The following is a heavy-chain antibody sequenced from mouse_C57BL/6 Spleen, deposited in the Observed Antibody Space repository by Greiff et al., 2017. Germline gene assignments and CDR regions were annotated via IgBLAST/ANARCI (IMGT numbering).Heavy chain of an antibody. D-gene: IGHD2-1*01. CDR2: IYPGDGDT. V-gene: IGHV1-80*01. CDR3: ASGVIYSPSYYAMDY. CDR1: GYAFSSYW. J-gene: IGHJ4*01. Sequence: QVQLQQSGAELVKPGASVKISCKASGYAFSSYWMNWVKQRPGKGLEWIGQIYPGDGDTNYNGKFKGKATLTADKSSSTAYIQLSSLTSEDSAVYFCASGVIYSPSYYAMDYWGQGTSVTVSS.